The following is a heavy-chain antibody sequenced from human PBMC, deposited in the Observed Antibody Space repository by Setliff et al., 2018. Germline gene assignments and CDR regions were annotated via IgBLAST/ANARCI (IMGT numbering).Heavy chain of an antibody. CDR2: IIPIFGTA. J-gene: IGHJ3*02. CDR1: GGTFSIYT. CDR3: AISTIFGVVSPTPDAFDI. Sequence: SVKVSCKASGGTFSIYTISWVRQAPGQGLEWVGRIIPIFGTANYAQKFRGRVTITADKSTSTAYMELSSLRSEDTAVYYCAISTIFGVVSPTPDAFDIWGQGTMVTVSS. D-gene: IGHD3-3*01. V-gene: IGHV1-69*08.